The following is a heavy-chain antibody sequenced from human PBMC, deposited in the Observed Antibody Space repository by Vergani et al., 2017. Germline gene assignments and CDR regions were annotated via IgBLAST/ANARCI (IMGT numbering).Heavy chain of an antibody. J-gene: IGHJ4*02. Sequence: QVQLRQWGAGLLKPSETLSLTCTLYGGSLSGYYWSWIRQPPGKGLEWIGEINHSGSTNYNPSLKSRVTISIDTSKNQFSLRLSSVTAADTAIYYCARDMEAGAVFDYWGQGSPVTVSS. V-gene: IGHV4-34*01. CDR1: GGSLSGYY. D-gene: IGHD1-26*01. CDR2: INHSGST. CDR3: ARDMEAGAVFDY.